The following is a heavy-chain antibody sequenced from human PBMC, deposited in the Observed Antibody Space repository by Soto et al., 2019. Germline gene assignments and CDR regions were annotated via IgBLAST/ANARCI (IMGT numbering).Heavy chain of an antibody. CDR1: GGSIISSSYY. Sequence: PAETLSLTCTVSGGSIISSSYYWCGIRQAPGRGLEWIGSIYYSGSTYYNPSLKSRVTISVDTSKNQFSLKLSSVTAADTAVYYCARHGDFWSGTANYYYYYGMDVWGQGTTVTVSS. J-gene: IGHJ6*02. CDR3: ARHGDFWSGTANYYYYYGMDV. V-gene: IGHV4-39*01. D-gene: IGHD3-3*01. CDR2: IYYSGST.